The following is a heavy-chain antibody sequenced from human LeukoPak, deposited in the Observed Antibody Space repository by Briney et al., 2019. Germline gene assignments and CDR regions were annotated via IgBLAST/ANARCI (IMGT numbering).Heavy chain of an antibody. CDR1: GFTFSSYA. Sequence: PGGSLRLSCAASGFTFSSYAMHWVRQAPGKGLEWVAVISYDGSNKYYADSVKGRFTISRDNSKNTLYLQMNSPRAEDTAVYYCARQEGPNYYGSGSYHGFDYWGQGTLVTVSS. J-gene: IGHJ4*02. CDR3: ARQEGPNYYGSGSYHGFDY. CDR2: ISYDGSNK. D-gene: IGHD3-10*01. V-gene: IGHV3-30*04.